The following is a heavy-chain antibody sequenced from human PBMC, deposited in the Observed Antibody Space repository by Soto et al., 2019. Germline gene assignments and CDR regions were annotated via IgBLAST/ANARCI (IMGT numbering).Heavy chain of an antibody. D-gene: IGHD2-21*01. J-gene: IGHJ6*02. V-gene: IGHV3-30*18. Sequence: QVQLVESGGGVVQPGRSLRLSCAASGFTFSSYGMHWVRQAPGKGLEWVAVISYDGSNKYYADSVKGRFTISRDNSKNXLYLQMNSLRAEDTAVYYCAKGLGDPFSYYYGMDVWGQGTTVTVSS. CDR3: AKGLGDPFSYYYGMDV. CDR2: ISYDGSNK. CDR1: GFTFSSYG.